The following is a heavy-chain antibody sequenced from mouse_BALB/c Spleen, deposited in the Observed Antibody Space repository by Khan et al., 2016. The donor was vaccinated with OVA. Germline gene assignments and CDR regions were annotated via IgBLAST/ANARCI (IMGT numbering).Heavy chain of an antibody. V-gene: IGHV1S137*01. CDR3: SSGGGGNRFAY. CDR1: GYTFTDFT. CDR2: ISTYYGDA. J-gene: IGHJ3*01. Sequence: QVQLQQSGAELVRPGVSVKISCKSSGYTFTDFTMHWVKQSHAMSLEWIGVISTYYGDATYNQKFKDKATMTVDKSSSTAYMELARLTSEDSAIFCSSSGGGGNRFAYWGQGTLVTVSA.